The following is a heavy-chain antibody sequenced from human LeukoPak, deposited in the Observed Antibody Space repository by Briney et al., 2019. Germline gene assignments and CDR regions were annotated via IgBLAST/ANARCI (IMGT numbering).Heavy chain of an antibody. CDR2: IYPNGGAA. D-gene: IGHD1-26*01. Sequence: ASVKVSCKASGYTFSDYYINWVRRAPGEGLEWMGWIYPNGGAATYTQKFQGRVTMTRDTSIKTAYMELSRLRSDDTAVYYCARDRGGGRPGWYNGMDVWGQGTAVIVSS. CDR1: GYTFSDYY. V-gene: IGHV1-2*02. CDR3: ARDRGGGRPGWYNGMDV. J-gene: IGHJ6*02.